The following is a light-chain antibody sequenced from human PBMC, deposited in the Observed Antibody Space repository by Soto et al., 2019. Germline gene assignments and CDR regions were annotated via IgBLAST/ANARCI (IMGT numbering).Light chain of an antibody. CDR3: SSYTSSSTVV. CDR1: SSDVGAYNY. CDR2: DVS. J-gene: IGLJ2*01. Sequence: QSALTQPASVSGSPGQSITISCTGTSSDVGAYNYVSWYQQHPGKVPKLMIYDVSNRPSGVSNRFSGSKSGNTASLTISGLQAEDEADYSCSSYTSSSTVVFGGGTKVTVL. V-gene: IGLV2-14*01.